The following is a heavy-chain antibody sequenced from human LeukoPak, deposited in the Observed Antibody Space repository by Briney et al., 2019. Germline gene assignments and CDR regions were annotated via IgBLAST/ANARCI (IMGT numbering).Heavy chain of an antibody. CDR2: INHSGST. CDR3: ARVIAAAGRGAIDY. D-gene: IGHD6-13*01. CDR1: GGSFSGYY. J-gene: IGHJ4*02. V-gene: IGHV4-34*01. Sequence: SETLSLTCAVYGGSFSGYYWSWIRQPPGKGLEWTGEINHSGSTNYNPSLKSRVTISVDTSKNQFSLKLSSVTAADTAVYYCARVIAAAGRGAIDYWGQGTLVTVSS.